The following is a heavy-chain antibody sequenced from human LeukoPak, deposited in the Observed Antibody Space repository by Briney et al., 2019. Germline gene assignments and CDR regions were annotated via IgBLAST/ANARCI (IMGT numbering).Heavy chain of an antibody. Sequence: PSQTLSLTCTVSGGSISSGGYYWSWLRQPPGKGLEWIGYIYHSGSTYYNPSLKSRVTISVDRSKNQFSLKLSSVTAADTAVYYCARGGTYYDFWSGYYPRRQNWFDPWGQGTLVTVSS. D-gene: IGHD3-3*01. CDR3: ARGGTYYDFWSGYYPRRQNWFDP. CDR2: IYHSGST. J-gene: IGHJ5*02. CDR1: GGSISSGGYY. V-gene: IGHV4-30-2*01.